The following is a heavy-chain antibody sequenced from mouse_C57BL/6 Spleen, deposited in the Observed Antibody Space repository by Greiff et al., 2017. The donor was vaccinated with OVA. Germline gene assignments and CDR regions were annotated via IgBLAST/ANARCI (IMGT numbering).Heavy chain of an antibody. CDR2: IWRGGST. J-gene: IGHJ4*01. D-gene: IGHD3-2*02. CDR1: GFSLTSYG. V-gene: IGHV2-2*01. CDR3: ATKGSGYVGYAMED. Sequence: VMLVESGPGLVQPSQSLSLTCTVPGFSLTSYGVHWVRQSPGKGLEWLGVIWRGGSTDYNASFISRLSISKDYSKSQVFFKMNSLQEDNTAIYYGATKGSGYVGYAMEDWGQGTSVT.